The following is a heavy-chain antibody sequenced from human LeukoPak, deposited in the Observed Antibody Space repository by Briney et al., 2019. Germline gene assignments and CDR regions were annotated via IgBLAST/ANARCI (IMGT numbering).Heavy chain of an antibody. J-gene: IGHJ6*02. Sequence: GGSLRLSCAASGFTFDDYGMSWVRQAPGKGLEWVSGINWNGGSTGYADSVKGRFTISRDNAKNTLYLQMNSLRAEDAAVYYCARAPAQYSSGWYVYYGMDVWGQGTTVTVSS. V-gene: IGHV3-20*04. CDR3: ARAPAQYSSGWYVYYGMDV. CDR2: INWNGGST. CDR1: GFTFDDYG. D-gene: IGHD6-19*01.